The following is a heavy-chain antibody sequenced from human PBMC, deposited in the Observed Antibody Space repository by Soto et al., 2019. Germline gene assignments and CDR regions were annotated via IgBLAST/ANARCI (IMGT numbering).Heavy chain of an antibody. Sequence: SVKVSCEASGYTFTSYGISWVRQAPGQGLEWMGWISGYNGDTNYAQKYQGRVTMTTDTSTSTAYMELRSLRSDDTAVYYCARAPQTVAGAGIWYWGQGTLVTVSS. V-gene: IGHV1-18*01. CDR1: GYTFTSYG. CDR2: ISGYNGDT. CDR3: ARAPQTVAGAGIWY. D-gene: IGHD6-13*01. J-gene: IGHJ4*02.